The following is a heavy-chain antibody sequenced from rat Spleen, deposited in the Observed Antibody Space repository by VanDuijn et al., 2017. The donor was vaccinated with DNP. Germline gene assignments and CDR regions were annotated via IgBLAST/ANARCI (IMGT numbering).Heavy chain of an antibody. CDR1: GFTFSNYG. Sequence: EVQLVESGGGLVQPGRSLKLSCAASGFTFSNYGMAWVRQAPTKGLEWVATISYDGSRTYYPDSVRGRFTISRDNAKSSLYLQMNSLKSEDTAIYDCARHVPDIPTIDAWGQGTSVTVSS. CDR2: ISYDGSRT. V-gene: IGHV5-29*01. J-gene: IGHJ4*01. D-gene: IGHD1-4*01. CDR3: ARHVPDIPTIDA.